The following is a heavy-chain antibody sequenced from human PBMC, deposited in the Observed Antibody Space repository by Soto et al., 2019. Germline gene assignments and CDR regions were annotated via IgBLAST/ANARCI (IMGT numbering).Heavy chain of an antibody. V-gene: IGHV1-18*01. CDR3: ARDPRYGSGSYYTRRKDYYYYYGMDV. D-gene: IGHD3-10*01. CDR1: GYTFTSYG. J-gene: IGHJ6*02. Sequence: GASVKVSCKASGYTFTSYGISWVRQAPGQGLEWMGWISAYNGNTNYAQKLQGRVTMTTDTSTSTAYMELRSLRSDDTAVYYCARDPRYGSGSYYTRRKDYYYYYGMDVWGQGTTVTVSS. CDR2: ISAYNGNT.